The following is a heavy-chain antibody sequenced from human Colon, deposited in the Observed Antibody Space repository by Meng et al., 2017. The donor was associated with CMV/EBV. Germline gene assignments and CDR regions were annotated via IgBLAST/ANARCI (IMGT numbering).Heavy chain of an antibody. CDR3: AGDGYFYGMDV. CDR1: GFTFSSYW. V-gene: IGHV3-7*01. Sequence: GESLKISCAASGFTFSSYWMSWVRQAPGKGLEWVANIKQDGSEKYYVDSVKGRFTISRDNAENSVYLQMDSLRAEDTAVYYCAGDGYFYGMDVWGQGITVTVSS. CDR2: IKQDGSEK. D-gene: IGHD3-22*01. J-gene: IGHJ6*02.